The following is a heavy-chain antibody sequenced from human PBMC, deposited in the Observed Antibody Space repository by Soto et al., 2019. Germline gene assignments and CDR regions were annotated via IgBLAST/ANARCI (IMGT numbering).Heavy chain of an antibody. CDR2: FDPEDGET. V-gene: IGHV1-24*01. CDR3: ATMTENDFWSRSGMDV. D-gene: IGHD3-3*01. J-gene: IGHJ6*02. Sequence: ASVKVSCKVSGYTLTELSMHWVRQAPGKGLEWMGGFDPEDGETIYAQKFQGRVTMTEDTSTDTAYMELSSLRSEDTAVYYCATMTENDFWSRSGMDVWGPGTTVTVSS. CDR1: GYTLTELS.